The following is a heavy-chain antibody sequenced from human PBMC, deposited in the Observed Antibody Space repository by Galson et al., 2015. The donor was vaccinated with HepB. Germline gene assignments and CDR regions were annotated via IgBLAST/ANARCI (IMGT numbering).Heavy chain of an antibody. D-gene: IGHD2-2*02. CDR2: IKQDGSEK. J-gene: IGHJ6*03. CDR1: GFTFSSYW. V-gene: IGHV3-7*03. Sequence: SLRLSCAASGFTFSSYWMSWVRQAPGTGMEWVANIKQDGSEKYYVDSVKGRFTISRDNAKNSLYLQMNSLRSEDTAVYYCASLGGYCSSTSCYNPKVYYYYMDVWGKGTTVTVSS. CDR3: ASLGGYCSSTSCYNPKVYYYYMDV.